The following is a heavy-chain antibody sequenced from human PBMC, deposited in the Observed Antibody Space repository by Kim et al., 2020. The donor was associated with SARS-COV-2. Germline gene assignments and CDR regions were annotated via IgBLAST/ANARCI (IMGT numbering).Heavy chain of an antibody. J-gene: IGHJ4*02. CDR2: AYYRSKWII. V-gene: IGHV6-1*01. D-gene: IGHD6-25*01. CDR3: ARRGSHNSGYDF. CDR1: GDSVSSDSAT. Sequence: SQTLSLTCAISGDSVSSDSATWDWIRQSPSRGLEWLGRAYYRSKWIIHYADSVRGRMTINPDTSRNQFSLQVYSVTPDDTAGDYCARRGSHNSGYDFWGRGTRVTVSS.